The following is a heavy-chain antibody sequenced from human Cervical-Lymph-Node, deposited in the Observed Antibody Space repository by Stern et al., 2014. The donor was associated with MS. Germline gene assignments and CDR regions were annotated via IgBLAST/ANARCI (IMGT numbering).Heavy chain of an antibody. D-gene: IGHD5-12*01. J-gene: IGHJ6*02. CDR3: ARPWGIVATTGTHYYYYGMDV. V-gene: IGHV1-69*06. CDR1: GATFRNYA. Sequence: VQLVESGAEVKKPGSSVKVSCKTSGATFRNYAISWVRQAPGQGLEWMGGIIPIFGTTNYAQEFQGRVTLTADTSTTTAYMELSSLRYGDTAVYFCARPWGIVATTGTHYYYYGMDVWGQGTTVTVAS. CDR2: IIPIFGTT.